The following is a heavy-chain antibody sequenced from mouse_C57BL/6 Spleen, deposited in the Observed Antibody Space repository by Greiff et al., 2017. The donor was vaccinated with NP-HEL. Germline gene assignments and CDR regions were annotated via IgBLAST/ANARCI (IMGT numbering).Heavy chain of an antibody. CDR2: IDPSDSYT. J-gene: IGHJ2*01. D-gene: IGHD1-1*01. Sequence: QVQLQQPGPELVRPGTSVKLSCKASGYTFTSYWMHWVKQRPGQGLEWIGVIDPSDSYTNYNQKFKGKATLTVDTSSSTAYMQLSSLTSEDSAVYYGAGHLCGSSYVYWGQGTTLTVSS. CDR1: GYTFTSYW. V-gene: IGHV1-59*01. CDR3: AGHLCGSSYVY.